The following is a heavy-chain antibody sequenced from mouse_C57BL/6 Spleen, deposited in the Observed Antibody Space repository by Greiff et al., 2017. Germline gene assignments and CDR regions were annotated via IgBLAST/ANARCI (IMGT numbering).Heavy chain of an antibody. CDR3: ARQNYSNYDAMDY. V-gene: IGHV5-12*01. Sequence: EVKLMESGGGLVQPGGSLKLSCAASGFTFSDYYMYWVRQTPEKRLEWVAYISTGGGSTYYPDTVKGRFTISRDNAKNTLYLQMSRLKSEDTAMYYCARQNYSNYDAMDYWGQGTSVTVSS. D-gene: IGHD2-5*01. CDR2: ISTGGGST. J-gene: IGHJ4*01. CDR1: GFTFSDYY.